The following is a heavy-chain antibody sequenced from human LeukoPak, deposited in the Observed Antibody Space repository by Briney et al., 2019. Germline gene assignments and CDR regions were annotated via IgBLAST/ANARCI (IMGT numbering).Heavy chain of an antibody. D-gene: IGHD5-24*01. V-gene: IGHV4-4*09. Sequence: SETLSLTCTVSGGSISSYYWSWIRQPPGKGLEWIGYIYTSGSTNYNPSLKSRVTISVDTSKNQFSLKLSSVTAADTAVYYCARHASRDGYNNLDYWGQGTLVTVSS. CDR3: ARHASRDGYNNLDY. CDR1: GGSISSYY. CDR2: IYTSGST. J-gene: IGHJ4*02.